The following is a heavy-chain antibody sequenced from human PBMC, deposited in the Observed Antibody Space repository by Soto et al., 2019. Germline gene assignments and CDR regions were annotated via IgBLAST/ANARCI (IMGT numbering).Heavy chain of an antibody. Sequence: SEALSLTCAVSGYSISSGYYWGWIRQPPGKGLEWIGSIYHSGSTYYNPSLKSRVTISVDTSKNQFSLKLSSVTAADTAVYYCARVRGYYFDYWGQGTLVTVSS. J-gene: IGHJ4*02. D-gene: IGHD3-10*01. CDR3: ARVRGYYFDY. CDR2: IYHSGST. CDR1: GYSISSGYY. V-gene: IGHV4-38-2*01.